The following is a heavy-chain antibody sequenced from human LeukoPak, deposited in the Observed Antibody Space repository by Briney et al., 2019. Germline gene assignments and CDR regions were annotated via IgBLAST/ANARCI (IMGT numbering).Heavy chain of an antibody. V-gene: IGHV3-21*01. CDR2: ISSSSSYI. J-gene: IGHJ4*02. CDR1: GFTFSSYS. CDR3: ARDGRDSSSWYGPYYFDY. D-gene: IGHD6-13*01. Sequence: GGSLRLSCAASGFTFSSYSMNWVRQAPGKGLEWVSSISSSSSYIYYADSVKGRFTISRDNAKNSLYLQMNSLRAEDTAVYYCARDGRDSSSWYGPYYFDYWGQGTLVTVSS.